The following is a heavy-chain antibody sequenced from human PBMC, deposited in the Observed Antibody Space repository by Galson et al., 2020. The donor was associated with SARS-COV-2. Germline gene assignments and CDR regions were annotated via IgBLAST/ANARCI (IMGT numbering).Heavy chain of an antibody. V-gene: IGHV4-39*01. J-gene: IGHJ6*02. CDR2: IYYSGST. CDR1: GGSISSSSYY. D-gene: IGHD3-9*01. CDR3: ATDMTQLRHFDWLFEAGMDV. Sequence: ETSETLSLTCTVSGGSISSSSYYWGWIRQPPGKWLEWIGSIYYSGSTYYNPSLKSRVTISVDTSKNQFSLKLSSVTDADTAVYYCATDMTQLRHFDWLFEAGMDVWGQGNTLIVSS.